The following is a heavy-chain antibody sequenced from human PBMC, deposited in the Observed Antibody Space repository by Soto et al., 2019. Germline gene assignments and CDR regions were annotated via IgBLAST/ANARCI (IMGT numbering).Heavy chain of an antibody. CDR2: ISWNSGSI. CDR3: AKGVGSGPDHVTFFDY. V-gene: IGHV3-9*01. Sequence: DVQLVESGGGLVQPGRSLRLSCAASGFTFDDYAMHWVRQAPGKGLEWVSGISWNSGSIGYADSVKGRFTISRDNAKNSLYLQMNSLRAEDTALYYCAKGVGSGPDHVTFFDYWGQGTLVTVSS. D-gene: IGHD6-19*01. J-gene: IGHJ4*02. CDR1: GFTFDDYA.